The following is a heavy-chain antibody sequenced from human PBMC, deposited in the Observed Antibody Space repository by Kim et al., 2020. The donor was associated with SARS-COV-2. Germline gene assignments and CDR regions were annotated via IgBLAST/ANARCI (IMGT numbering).Heavy chain of an antibody. D-gene: IGHD6-13*01. CDR2: T. J-gene: IGHJ4*02. CDR3: VKVRQQLAHDY. Sequence: TYYPDSVKGRVTTSRDNSKNTLYLQMSSLRAEDTAGYYCVKVRQQLAHDYWGQGTLVTVSS. V-gene: IGHV3-64D*09.